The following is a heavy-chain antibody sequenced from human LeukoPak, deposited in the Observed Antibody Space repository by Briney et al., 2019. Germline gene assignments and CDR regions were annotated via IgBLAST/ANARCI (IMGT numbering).Heavy chain of an antibody. Sequence: ASVKVSCKASGYTFTGYHIHWVRQAPGQGLEWMGWINPNSGGTNYAQKFQGRVTMTRDTSISTAYMELSRLRSDDTAVYYCAWRCFGSGSYYTDYWGQGTLVTVSS. J-gene: IGHJ4*02. V-gene: IGHV1-2*02. CDR2: INPNSGGT. CDR3: AWRCFGSGSYYTDY. CDR1: GYTFTGYH. D-gene: IGHD3-10*01.